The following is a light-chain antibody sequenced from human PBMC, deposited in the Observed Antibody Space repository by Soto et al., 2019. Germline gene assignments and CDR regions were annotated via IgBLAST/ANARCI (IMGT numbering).Light chain of an antibody. CDR1: SGHSSYA. Sequence: QLVLTQSPSASASLGASVKLTCTLSSGHSSYAIAWHQQQPEKGPRYLMNLNIDGSHSKGDGIPDRFSGSSSGAERYLTISSLRSEDEADSYCQTWVTGIVVFGGGTKVTVL. V-gene: IGLV4-69*01. J-gene: IGLJ2*01. CDR3: QTWVTGIVV. CDR2: LNIDGSH.